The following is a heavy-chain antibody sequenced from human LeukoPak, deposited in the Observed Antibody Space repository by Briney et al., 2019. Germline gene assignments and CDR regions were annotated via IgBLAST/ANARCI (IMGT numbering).Heavy chain of an antibody. V-gene: IGHV4-59*12. CDR1: GFTFNGYN. CDR3: AKSNGYGLIDI. CDR2: IFYSGST. D-gene: IGHD3-22*01. Sequence: PGGSLRLSCATSGFTFNGYNMNWVRQPPGKALEWIGNIFYSGSTYYSPSLKSRVTISLDTSRNQFSLKLNSVTAADTAVYYCAKSNGYGLIDIWGQGTMVTVSS. J-gene: IGHJ3*02.